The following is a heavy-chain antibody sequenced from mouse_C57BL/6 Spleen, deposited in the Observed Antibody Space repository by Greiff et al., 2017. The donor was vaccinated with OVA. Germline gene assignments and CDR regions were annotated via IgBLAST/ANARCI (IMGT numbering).Heavy chain of an antibody. CDR1: GFTFSSYT. CDR3: ARRGGAMDY. J-gene: IGHJ4*01. CDR2: ISGGGGNT. Sequence: EVQLQESGGGLVKPGGSLKLSCAASGFTFSSYTMSWVRQTPEKRLEWVATISGGGGNTYYPDSVKGRFTISRDNAKNTLYLQMSSLRSEDTALYYCARRGGAMDYWGQGTSVTVSS. V-gene: IGHV5-9*01.